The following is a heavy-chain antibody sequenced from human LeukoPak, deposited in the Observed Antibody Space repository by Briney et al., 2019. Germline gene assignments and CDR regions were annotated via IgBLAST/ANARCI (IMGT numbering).Heavy chain of an antibody. J-gene: IGHJ4*02. V-gene: IGHV3-53*01. CDR2: IYTDGGT. CDR3: AIFRWGSTWYYADH. Sequence: PGGSLRLSCIGSGFTVSSNCMTWVRQAPGKGLEWLSLIYTDGGTNYAGSVKGRFTISRDNSKNTLYLQMNSLTADDTAVYYCAIFRWGSTWYYADHWGQGTLVTVSS. CDR1: GFTVSSNC. D-gene: IGHD6-13*01.